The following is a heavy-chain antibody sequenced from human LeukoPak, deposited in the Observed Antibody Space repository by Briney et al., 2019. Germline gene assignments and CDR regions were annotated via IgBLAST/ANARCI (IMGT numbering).Heavy chain of an antibody. CDR3: ARDRLPGFDY. CDR1: GFTFSSYE. J-gene: IGHJ4*02. Sequence: GGSLRLSCAASGFTFSSYEMNWARQAPGKGLEWVSYISSSGSTIYYADSVKGRFTISRDNAKNSLYLQMNSLRAEDTAVYYCARDRLPGFDYWGQGTLVTVSS. CDR2: ISSSGSTI. D-gene: IGHD6-6*01. V-gene: IGHV3-48*03.